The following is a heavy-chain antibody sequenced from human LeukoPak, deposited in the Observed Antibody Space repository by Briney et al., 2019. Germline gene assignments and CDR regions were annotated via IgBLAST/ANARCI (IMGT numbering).Heavy chain of an antibody. CDR3: AKDMHSVDGRWEFDP. J-gene: IGHJ5*02. CDR1: GFSFSTYA. CDR2: MVGSGKT. D-gene: IGHD5-24*01. Sequence: PGGSLRLSCVASGFSFSTYAMTWVRQAPGKGLEWVSGMVGSGKTYYADSVKGRFTISRDNSKNTVYLQMNSLRVEDTAIYYCAKDMHSVDGRWEFDPWGRGTLVTVSS. V-gene: IGHV3-23*01.